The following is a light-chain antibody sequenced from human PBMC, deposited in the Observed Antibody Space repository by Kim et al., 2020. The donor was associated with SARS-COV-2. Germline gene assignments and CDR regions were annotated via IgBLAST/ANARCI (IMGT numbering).Light chain of an antibody. J-gene: IGLJ1*01. V-gene: IGLV3-19*01. CDR1: SLRRYY. CDR3: NARDSTGKRWV. CDR2: GRN. Sequence: ALGQRVKITCQGDSLRRYYASWYQQKPGQAPILVIYGRNNRPSGIPDRFSGSSSVNTASLTITGAQAEDEADYYCNARDSTGKRWVFGTGTKVTVL.